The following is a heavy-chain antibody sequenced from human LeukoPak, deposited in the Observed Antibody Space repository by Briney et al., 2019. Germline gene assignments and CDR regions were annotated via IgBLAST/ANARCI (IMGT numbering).Heavy chain of an antibody. CDR3: QSRSGSYYG. J-gene: IGHJ4*02. CDR2: INHSGST. V-gene: IGHV4-34*01. D-gene: IGHD1-26*01. Sequence: SETLSLTCAVYGGSFSGYYWSWIRQPPGKGLEWIGEINHSGSTNYNPSLKSRVTISVDTSKNQFSLKLSSVTAADTAVYYCQSRSGSYYGWGQGTLVTVSS. CDR1: GGSFSGYY.